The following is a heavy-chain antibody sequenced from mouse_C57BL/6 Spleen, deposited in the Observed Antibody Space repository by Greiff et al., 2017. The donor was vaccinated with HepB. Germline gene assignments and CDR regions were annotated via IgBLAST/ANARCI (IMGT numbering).Heavy chain of an antibody. CDR2: IDPSDSET. J-gene: IGHJ2*01. D-gene: IGHD2-3*01. Sequence: QVQLKQPGAELVRPGYSVKLSCKASGYTFTSYWMHWVKQRPIQGLEWIGNIDPSDSETHYNQKFKDKATLTVDKSSSTAYMQLSSLTSEDSAVYYCARIDGYYNYWGQGTTLTVSS. V-gene: IGHV1-52*01. CDR3: ARIDGYYNY. CDR1: GYTFTSYW.